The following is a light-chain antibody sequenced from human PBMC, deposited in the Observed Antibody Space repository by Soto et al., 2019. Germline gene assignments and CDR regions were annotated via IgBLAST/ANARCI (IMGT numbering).Light chain of an antibody. CDR3: QHSYGTPRT. V-gene: IGKV1-39*01. Sequence: DIQMTQSPSSLSASVGDRVTITCRASQSISTYLNWYQHKPGKAPKVLIYAVSSLQSGVPSRCSGSGSGTDFTLTITSLQPEDSATYYCQHSYGTPRTFGQGTKVEIK. CDR1: QSISTY. J-gene: IGKJ1*01. CDR2: AVS.